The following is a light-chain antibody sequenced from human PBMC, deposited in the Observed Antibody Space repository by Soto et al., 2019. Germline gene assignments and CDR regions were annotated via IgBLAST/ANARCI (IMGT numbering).Light chain of an antibody. J-gene: IGLJ1*01. CDR3: QTWATGSYV. V-gene: IGLV4-69*01. CDR2: VNSDGSH. CDR1: SGHSTYG. Sequence: QLVLTQSPSASASLGASVKLTCILSSGHSTYGIAWHQQQPEKGPRYLMKVNSDGSHTKGDGIPDRFSGSSSGAERYLIISSLQSEDEADYYCQTWATGSYVFGTGTKLTVL.